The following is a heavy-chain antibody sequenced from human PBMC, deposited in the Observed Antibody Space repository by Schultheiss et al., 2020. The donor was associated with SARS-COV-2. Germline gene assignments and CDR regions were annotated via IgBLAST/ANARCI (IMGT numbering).Heavy chain of an antibody. CDR3: ARDLGIAVAGGMDV. D-gene: IGHD6-19*01. Sequence: SETLSLTCTVSGGSISSSSYYWGWIRQPPGKGLEWIGYIYHSGSTYYNPSLKSRVTISVDRSKNQFSLKLSSVTAEDTAVYYCARDLGIAVAGGMDVWGQGTTVTVSS. J-gene: IGHJ6*02. CDR1: GGSISSSSYY. V-gene: IGHV4-39*07. CDR2: IYHSGST.